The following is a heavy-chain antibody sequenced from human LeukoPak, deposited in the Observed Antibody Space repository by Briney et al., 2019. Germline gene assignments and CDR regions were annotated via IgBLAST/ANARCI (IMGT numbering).Heavy chain of an antibody. CDR3: ARDGGFYYTASPNSWFDP. J-gene: IGHJ5*02. V-gene: IGHV4-38-2*02. Sequence: PSETLSLTCIVSGFSISSGDCWGWIRQPPGKGLEWIGSISNRGSPYYNPSLKSRVTMSVDMPNNQCSLRLSSVTAADTAVYYCARDGGFYYTASPNSWFDPWGKGTLVTVSS. CDR2: ISNRGSP. D-gene: IGHD2-15*01. CDR1: GFSISSGDC.